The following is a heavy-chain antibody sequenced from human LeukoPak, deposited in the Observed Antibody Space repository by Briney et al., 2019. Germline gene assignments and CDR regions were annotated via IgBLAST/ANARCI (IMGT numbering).Heavy chain of an antibody. V-gene: IGHV3-43*01. CDR2: ISWDGGST. Sequence: GGSLRLSCAASGFTFDDYTMHWVRQAPGKGLEWVSLISWDGGSTYYADSVKGRFTISRDNSKNSLYLQMNSLRTEDTALYYCARGGLRSTLYYYYMDVWGKGTTATVSS. CDR1: GFTFDDYT. CDR3: ARGGLRSTLYYYYMDV. J-gene: IGHJ6*03. D-gene: IGHD5-12*01.